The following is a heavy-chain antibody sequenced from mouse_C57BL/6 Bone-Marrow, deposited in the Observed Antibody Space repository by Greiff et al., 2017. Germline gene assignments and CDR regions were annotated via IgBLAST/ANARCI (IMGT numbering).Heavy chain of an antibody. D-gene: IGHD1-1*01. V-gene: IGHV1-74*01. CDR2: IHPSASDT. Sequence: QVQLKQPGAELVKPGASVKVSCKASGYTFTSYWMHWVKQRPGQGLEWIGRIHPSASDTNYNQKFKGKATLTVDKSSSTAYMQLSSLTSEDSAVYYCAIMSHYGSSSYYAMDYWGQGTSVTVSS. CDR3: AIMSHYGSSSYYAMDY. CDR1: GYTFTSYW. J-gene: IGHJ4*01.